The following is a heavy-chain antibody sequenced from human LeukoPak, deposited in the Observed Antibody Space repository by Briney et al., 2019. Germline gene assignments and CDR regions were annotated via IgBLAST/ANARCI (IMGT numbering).Heavy chain of an antibody. Sequence: SGTLSLTCAVYGGSFSGYYWSWIRQPPGKGLEWTGEINHSGSTNYNPSLKSRVTISVDTSKNQFSLKLSSVTAADTAVYYCARVPPAGYSSGWYPGPDYWGQGTLVTVSS. CDR2: INHSGST. D-gene: IGHD6-19*01. CDR3: ARVPPAGYSSGWYPGPDY. V-gene: IGHV4-34*01. J-gene: IGHJ4*02. CDR1: GGSFSGYY.